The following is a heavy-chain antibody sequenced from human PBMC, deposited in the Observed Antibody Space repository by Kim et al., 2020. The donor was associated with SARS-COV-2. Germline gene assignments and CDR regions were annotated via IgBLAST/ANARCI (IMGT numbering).Heavy chain of an antibody. V-gene: IGHV3-21*01. Sequence: VKGRFTISRDNAKNSLYLQMNSLRAEDTAVYYCARVLLGYCGGDCKSFDYWGQGTLVTVSS. J-gene: IGHJ4*02. CDR3: ARVLLGYCGGDCKSFDY. D-gene: IGHD2-21*01.